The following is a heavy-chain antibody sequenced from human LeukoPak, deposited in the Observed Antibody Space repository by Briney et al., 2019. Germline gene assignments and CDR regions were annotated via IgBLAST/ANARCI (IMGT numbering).Heavy chain of an antibody. D-gene: IGHD6-13*01. CDR2: ISSRNTYI. J-gene: IGHJ4*02. Sequence: GGSLRLSCAASGFTFSDYTMNWARQAPGKGLEWVSSISSRNTYIYYADSVKGRFTISRDNAKSSLNLQMDSLRAEDTAMYYCATYRRSSQYYFDYWGQGTLVIVSS. CDR3: ATYRRSSQYYFDY. V-gene: IGHV3-21*01. CDR1: GFTFSDYT.